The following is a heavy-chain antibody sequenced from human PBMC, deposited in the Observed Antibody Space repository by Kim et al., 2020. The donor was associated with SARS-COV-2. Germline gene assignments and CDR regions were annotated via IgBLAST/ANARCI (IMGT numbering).Heavy chain of an antibody. V-gene: IGHV1-69*02. J-gene: IGHJ4*02. CDR3: VYTQYYYDSSGPDY. Sequence: AQKFQGRVTITADKSTSTAYMELSSLRSEDTAVYYCVYTQYYYDSSGPDYWGQGTLVTVSS. D-gene: IGHD3-22*01.